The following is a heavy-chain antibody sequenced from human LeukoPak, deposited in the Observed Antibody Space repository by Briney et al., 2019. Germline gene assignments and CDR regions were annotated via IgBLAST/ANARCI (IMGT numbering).Heavy chain of an antibody. CDR3: ARNWSGSQTPYWYFDL. J-gene: IGHJ2*01. V-gene: IGHV1-2*02. CDR2: INPNSGGT. CDR1: GYTFTGYY. Sequence: ASVKVSCKASGYTFTGYYMHWVRQAPGQGLEWMGWINPNSGGTNYAQKFQGRVTMTRDTSISTAYMELSRLRSDDTAVYYCARNWSGSQTPYWYFDLWGRGTLVTVSS. D-gene: IGHD3-3*01.